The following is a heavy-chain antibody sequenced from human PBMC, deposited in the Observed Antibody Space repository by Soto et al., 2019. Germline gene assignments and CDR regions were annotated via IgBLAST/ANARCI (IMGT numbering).Heavy chain of an antibody. CDR3: AGHSPMFGVVIISYYYGINV. D-gene: IGHD3-3*01. V-gene: IGHV1-18*01. J-gene: IGHJ6*02. CDR2: ISAYNGNT. Sequence: ASVKVSCKASGYTFTSYGISWVRQAPGQGLEWIGWISAYNGNTNYAQKLQGRVTMTTDTSTSTAYMELRSLRSDDTAAYYCAGHSPMFGVVIISYYYGINVSGQGITFTLSS. CDR1: GYTFTSYG.